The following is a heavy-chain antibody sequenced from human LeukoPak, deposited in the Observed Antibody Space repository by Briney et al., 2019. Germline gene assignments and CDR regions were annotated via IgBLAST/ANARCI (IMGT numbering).Heavy chain of an antibody. V-gene: IGHV4-39*07. CDR1: GNSISSNSYY. CDR3: AREGLDYGGTLNWFDP. D-gene: IGHD4-23*01. J-gene: IGHJ5*02. Sequence: SETLSLTCTVSGNSISSNSYYWGWIRQPPGKGLEWIGIIYYSGTTYYNPSLKSRVTILVDTSKNQFSLKLSSVTAADTAVYYCAREGLDYGGTLNWFDPWGQGTLVTVSS. CDR2: IYYSGTT.